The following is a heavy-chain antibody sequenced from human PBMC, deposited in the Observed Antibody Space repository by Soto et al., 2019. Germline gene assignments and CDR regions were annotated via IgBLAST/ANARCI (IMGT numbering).Heavy chain of an antibody. CDR2: ISGSGGST. CDR3: AKDPFTTIFGVVTWYYFDY. Sequence: GGSLRLSWAAAGFKCGGFAMSWVRQAQGKGLEWVSAISGSGGSTYYADSVKGRFTISRDNSKNTLYLQMNSLRAEDTAVYYCAKDPFTTIFGVVTWYYFDYWGQGTLVTVSS. J-gene: IGHJ4*02. V-gene: IGHV3-23*01. CDR1: GFKCGGFA. D-gene: IGHD3-3*01.